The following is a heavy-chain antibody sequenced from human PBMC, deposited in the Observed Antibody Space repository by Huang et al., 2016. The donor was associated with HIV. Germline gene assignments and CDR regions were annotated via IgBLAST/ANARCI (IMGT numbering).Heavy chain of an antibody. V-gene: IGHV1-69*01. Sequence: QVQLVQSGAEVKKPGSSVKVSCKASGGSFRNFAIGWVRQAPGQGLEWMGGISPTLGTANYAQKFQGRVTSIADESTSTAYMELSSLRSEDTAVYYCATVDYYDTSGPQRGYFDNWGQGTLVTVSS. CDR2: ISPTLGTA. D-gene: IGHD3-22*01. J-gene: IGHJ4*02. CDR3: ATVDYYDTSGPQRGYFDN. CDR1: GGSFRNFA.